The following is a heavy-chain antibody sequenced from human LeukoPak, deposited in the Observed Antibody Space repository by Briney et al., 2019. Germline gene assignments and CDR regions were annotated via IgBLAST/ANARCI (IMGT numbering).Heavy chain of an antibody. J-gene: IGHJ5*02. CDR1: GYTFTSYG. Sequence: ASVKVSRKSSGYTFTSYGISWVRQPPGQGLARMGWISVYNGNTNNAQKLRGRVTMTTDTCTRTAYMVLRSLRSDDTAVYYCARDFDSSSWYSLYWFDPWGQGTLVTVCS. CDR2: ISVYNGNT. V-gene: IGHV1-18*01. D-gene: IGHD6-13*01. CDR3: ARDFDSSSWYSLYWFDP.